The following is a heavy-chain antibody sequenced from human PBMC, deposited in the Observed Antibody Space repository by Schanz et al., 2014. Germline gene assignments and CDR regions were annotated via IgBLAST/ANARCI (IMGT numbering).Heavy chain of an antibody. D-gene: IGHD5-18*01. CDR3: ARARGYNYGLFDY. CDR1: AGSINSGPYS. CDR2: IHHIGST. J-gene: IGHJ4*01. V-gene: IGHV4-31*03. Sequence: QVQLQESGPGLVKPSETLILTCNVSAGSINSGPYSWSWVRQHPGKGLEWIGGIHHIGSTYHNPSLRSRLTMSLDTSRNLFSLRLTSVSAADTAVYYCARARGYNYGLFDYGGLGTLVTVSS.